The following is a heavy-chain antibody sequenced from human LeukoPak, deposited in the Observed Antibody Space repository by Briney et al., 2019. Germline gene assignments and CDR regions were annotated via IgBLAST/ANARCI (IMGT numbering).Heavy chain of an antibody. CDR1: GGSFSGYY. Sequence: PSETLSLSCAVYGGSFSGYYWSWIRQPPGKGLEWIGEISHSGSTNYNPSLKSRVTISVDTSKNQFSLKLSSVTAADTAVYYCARGEWRTGYFQHWGQGTLVTVSS. D-gene: IGHD2-8*01. J-gene: IGHJ1*01. CDR2: ISHSGST. V-gene: IGHV4-34*01. CDR3: ARGEWRTGYFQH.